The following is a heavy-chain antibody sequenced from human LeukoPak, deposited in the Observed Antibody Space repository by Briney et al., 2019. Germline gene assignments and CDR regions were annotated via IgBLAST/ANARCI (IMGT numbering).Heavy chain of an antibody. CDR2: ISATGDST. CDR3: VKGGWGTVLDY. D-gene: IGHD3-10*01. J-gene: IGHJ4*02. V-gene: IGHV3-23*01. CDR1: GFTFSIYA. Sequence: GGSLRLSCEASGFTFSIYAMGWVRQAPGEGLEWVSTISATGDSTYYADSVKGRLTISRDNSKSTLYLQMSSVSADDTAVYYCVKGGWGTVLDYWGQGTLVTVSS.